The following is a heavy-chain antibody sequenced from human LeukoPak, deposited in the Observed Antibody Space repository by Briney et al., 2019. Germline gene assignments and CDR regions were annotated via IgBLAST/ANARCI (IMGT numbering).Heavy chain of an antibody. V-gene: IGHV4-59*08. Sequence: SETLSLTXTXSGGSISSYYWSWIRQPPGKGLEWIGYIYYTGNTNYNPSLKSRVTISVDTSKNQFSLNLSSVTAADTAIYYCARLGGATSPFGYWGQGTLVTVSS. CDR3: ARLGGATSPFGY. CDR1: GGSISSYY. J-gene: IGHJ4*02. CDR2: IYYTGNT. D-gene: IGHD1-26*01.